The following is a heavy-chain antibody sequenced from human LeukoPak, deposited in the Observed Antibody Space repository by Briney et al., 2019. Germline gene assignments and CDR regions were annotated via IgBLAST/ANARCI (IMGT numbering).Heavy chain of an antibody. J-gene: IGHJ5*02. V-gene: IGHV3-9*01. Sequence: GRSLRLSCAASGFTFDDYAMHWVRQAPGKGLEWVSGISWNSGSIGYADSVKGRFTISRDNAKNSLYLQMNSLRAEDTALYYCAKGGSIAARAPFGPWGQGTLVTVSS. D-gene: IGHD6-6*01. CDR3: AKGGSIAARAPFGP. CDR2: ISWNSGSI. CDR1: GFTFDDYA.